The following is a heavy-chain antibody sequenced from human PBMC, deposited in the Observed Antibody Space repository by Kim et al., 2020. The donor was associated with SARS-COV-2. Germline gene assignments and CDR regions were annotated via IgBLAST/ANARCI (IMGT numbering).Heavy chain of an antibody. D-gene: IGHD2-15*01. J-gene: IGHJ6*02. CDR3: ARDEAANYYYYGMDV. V-gene: IGHV4-34*01. Sequence: PSLKSRVTISVDTSKNQFSLKLSSVTAADTAVYYCARDEAANYYYYGMDVWGQGTTVTVSS.